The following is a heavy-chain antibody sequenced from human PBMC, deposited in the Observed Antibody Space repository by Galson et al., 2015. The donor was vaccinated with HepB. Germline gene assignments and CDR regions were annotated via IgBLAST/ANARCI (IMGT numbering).Heavy chain of an antibody. J-gene: IGHJ3*02. CDR2: IDPSDPYS. CDR1: GYSFTPYW. V-gene: IGHV5-10-1*01. Sequence: QSGAEVKKPGESLRISCKGSGYSFTPYWNGWERQMPGKSLEGTGRIDPSDPYSNYSPSIPVHVTISADNSSSTAYLQWSSLKASDTAMYYCARHDYYDTSGSCDAFDNWGRGTMVTVSS. CDR3: ARHDYYDTSGSCDAFDN. D-gene: IGHD3-22*01.